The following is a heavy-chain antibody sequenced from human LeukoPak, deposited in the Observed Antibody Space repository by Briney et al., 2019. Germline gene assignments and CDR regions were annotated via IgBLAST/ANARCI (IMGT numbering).Heavy chain of an antibody. V-gene: IGHV3-66*04. CDR1: GFTVSSNY. D-gene: IGHD3-22*01. CDR3: ARPNYDISGYPPEVIDY. Sequence: GGSLRLSCAASGFTVSSNYMSWVRQAPGKGLEWVSVIYSGGSTYYADSVKGRFTISRDNSKNTLYLQVNSLRAEDTAVYYCARPNYDISGYPPEVIDYWGQGTLVTVSS. J-gene: IGHJ4*02. CDR2: IYSGGST.